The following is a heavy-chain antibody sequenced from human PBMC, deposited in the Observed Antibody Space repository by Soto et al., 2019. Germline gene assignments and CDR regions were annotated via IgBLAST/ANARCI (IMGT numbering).Heavy chain of an antibody. CDR2: IYTGGST. D-gene: IGHD3-10*01. CDR3: AGRSGVRGDDGVNS. J-gene: IGHJ4*02. CDR1: GFTVSSNY. V-gene: IGHV3-66*01. Sequence: EVQLVESGGGLVQPGGSLRLSCAASGFTVSSNYMSWVRQAPGKGLEWVSVIYTGGSTNYADSVKGRFTISRDNSKNTPYLQMNSLRAEDTAVYYCAGRSGVRGDDGVNSWGQGTLVTVSS.